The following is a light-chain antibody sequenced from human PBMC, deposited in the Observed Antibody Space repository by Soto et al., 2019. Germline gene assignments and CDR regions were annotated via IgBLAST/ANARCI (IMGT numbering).Light chain of an antibody. Sequence: QSVLTQPHSASGTPGQRVTISCSGSGSSIGTNTVNWYRQLPGTAPKLLIDGNNQRPSGVPDRFSGSKSGTSASLAISGLKSEEEADYYCAAWDGSLNNVLFGGGTKLTVL. J-gene: IGLJ2*01. CDR1: GSSIGTNT. V-gene: IGLV1-44*01. CDR2: GNN. CDR3: AAWDGSLNNVL.